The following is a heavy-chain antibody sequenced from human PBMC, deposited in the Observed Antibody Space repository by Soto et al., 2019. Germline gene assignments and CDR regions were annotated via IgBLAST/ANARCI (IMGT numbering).Heavy chain of an antibody. CDR1: GFTFSSYA. J-gene: IGHJ6*02. Sequence: PGGSLRLSCAASGFTFSSYAMSWVRQAPGKGLEWVSAISCDGGSTYYADSVKGRFTISRDNTKNTLYLQMNSLRTEDTALYYCANGSTMVQGGRTRLPPVYLYGIDVWGQGTLVTVSS. V-gene: IGHV3-43*02. CDR2: ISCDGGST. D-gene: IGHD3-10*01. CDR3: ANGSTMVQGGRTRLPPVYLYGIDV.